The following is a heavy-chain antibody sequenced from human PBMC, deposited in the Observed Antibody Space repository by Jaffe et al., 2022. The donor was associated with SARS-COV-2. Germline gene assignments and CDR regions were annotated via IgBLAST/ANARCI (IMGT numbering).Heavy chain of an antibody. CDR1: GGSFSGYY. Sequence: QVQLQQWGAGLLKPSETLSLTCAVYGGSFSGYYWSWIRQPPGKGLEWIGEINHSGSTNYNPSLKSRVTISVDTSKNQFSLKLSSVTAADTAVYYCARGVLWFGELFIPDYYYYYMDVWGKGTTVTVSS. J-gene: IGHJ6*03. CDR2: INHSGST. D-gene: IGHD3-10*01. CDR3: ARGVLWFGELFIPDYYYYYMDV. V-gene: IGHV4-34*01.